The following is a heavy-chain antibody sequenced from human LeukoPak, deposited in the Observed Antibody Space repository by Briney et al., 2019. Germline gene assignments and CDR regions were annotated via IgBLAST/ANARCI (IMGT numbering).Heavy chain of an antibody. Sequence: GGSLRLSCAVSGFTVSSNHMNWVRQAPGKGLDWVSVLFTGGDTSYADSVKGRFTISRDSSKNSLFLQMNSLTPEDKAVYYCLKQGLGGAGRWGQGALVTVSS. CDR3: LKQGLGGAGR. D-gene: IGHD6-19*01. V-gene: IGHV3-66*02. CDR2: LFTGGDT. J-gene: IGHJ4*02. CDR1: GFTVSSNH.